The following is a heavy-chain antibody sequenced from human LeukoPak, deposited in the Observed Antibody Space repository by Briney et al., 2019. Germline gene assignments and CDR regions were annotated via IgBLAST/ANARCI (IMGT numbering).Heavy chain of an antibody. CDR2: IYHSGST. CDR3: ARASLIVGAPDI. D-gene: IGHD1-26*01. CDR1: GVSISSSSYY. J-gene: IGHJ3*02. V-gene: IGHV4-39*07. Sequence: SSETLSLTCTVSGVSISSSSYYWGWIRQPPGKGLEWIGEIYHSGSTNYNPSLKSRVTISVDKSKNQFSLKLSSVTAADTAVYYCARASLIVGAPDIWGQGTMVTVSS.